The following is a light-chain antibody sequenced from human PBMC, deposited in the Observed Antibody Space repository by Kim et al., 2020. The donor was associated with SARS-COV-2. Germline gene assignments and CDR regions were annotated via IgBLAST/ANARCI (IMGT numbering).Light chain of an antibody. V-gene: IGLV3-21*04. J-gene: IGLJ3*02. CDR2: YDI. CDR1: NIGGKN. CDR3: QVWDSSSDQWV. Sequence: SYELTQPPSVSVAPGKTAMITCGGTNIGGKNVHWYQRKPGQAPVVVICYDIKRPSGIPERFSGSNSGNTATLTISGVEAGDEADYYCQVWDSSSDQWVFGGGTKLTVL.